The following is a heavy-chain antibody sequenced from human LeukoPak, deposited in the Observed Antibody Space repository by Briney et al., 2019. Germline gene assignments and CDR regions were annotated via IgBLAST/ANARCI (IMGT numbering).Heavy chain of an antibody. CDR1: GCTFSSYA. J-gene: IGHJ1*01. CDR2: IIPILGIE. Sequence: SGKVSCKASGCTFSSYAISWVRQAPAQGLEWMGRIIPILGIENYAQKFQGRVTINADKSTRTAYMELSSLRSEDTAVYYCARDPYCSGGSCYRFSSEYFQQWGQGTLVTVSA. V-gene: IGHV1-69*04. CDR3: ARDPYCSGGSCYRFSSEYFQQ. D-gene: IGHD2-15*01.